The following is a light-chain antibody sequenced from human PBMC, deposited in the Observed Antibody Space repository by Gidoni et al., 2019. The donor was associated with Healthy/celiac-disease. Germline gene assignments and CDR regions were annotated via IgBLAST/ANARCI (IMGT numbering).Light chain of an antibody. CDR1: QSISSF. Sequence: IQMTQSPSSLSASVGDRVTITCRASQSISSFLNWYQQKPGKPPKLLIYAASSLQSGVPSRFSGSGSGTDFTLTISSLQPEDFATYYCQQSYSTPRWTFXXXTKVEIK. V-gene: IGKV1-39*01. CDR2: AAS. CDR3: QQSYSTPRWT. J-gene: IGKJ1*01.